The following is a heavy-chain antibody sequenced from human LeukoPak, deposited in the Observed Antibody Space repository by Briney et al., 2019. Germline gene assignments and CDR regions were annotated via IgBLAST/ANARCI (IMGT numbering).Heavy chain of an antibody. V-gene: IGHV3-23*01. CDR2: ISDNGRST. J-gene: IGHJ6*02. CDR3: AKDVRPGGGGMDV. CDR1: RFTFSNHA. Sequence: PGGSLRLSCEASRFTFSNHAMNWVRQAPGKGLEWVSTISDNGRSTHYADSVKGRFTISRDNSKNTLDLQMNSLKAEDTAIYYCAKDVRPGGGGMDVWGQGTTVTVSS. D-gene: IGHD3-10*02.